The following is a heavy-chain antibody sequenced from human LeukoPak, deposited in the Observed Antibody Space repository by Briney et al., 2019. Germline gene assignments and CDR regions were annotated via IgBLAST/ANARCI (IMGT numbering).Heavy chain of an antibody. D-gene: IGHD3-22*01. CDR3: AITGGYYYDSSGSTEPTLDY. V-gene: IGHV4-38-2*01. CDR2: IYHSGST. CDR1: GYSISSGYY. Sequence: SETLSLTCAVSGYSISSGYYWGWIRQPPGKGLEWIGSIYHSGSTYYNPSLKSRVTISVDTSKNQFSLKLSSVTAADTAVSYCAITGGYYYDSSGSTEPTLDYWGQGTLVTVSS. J-gene: IGHJ4*02.